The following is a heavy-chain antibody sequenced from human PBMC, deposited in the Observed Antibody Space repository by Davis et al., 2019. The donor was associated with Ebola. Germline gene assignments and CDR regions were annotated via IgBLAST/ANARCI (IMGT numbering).Heavy chain of an antibody. J-gene: IGHJ4*02. Sequence: PGGSLRLSCAASGFTFSSYGMHWVRQAPGKGLEWVAVISYDGSNKYYADSVKGRFTISRDNSKNTLYLQMNSLRAEDTAVYYCARDGPPYYDSSGYYAHWGQGTLVTVSS. D-gene: IGHD3-22*01. CDR2: ISYDGSNK. CDR3: ARDGPPYYDSSGYYAH. V-gene: IGHV3-33*05. CDR1: GFTFSSYG.